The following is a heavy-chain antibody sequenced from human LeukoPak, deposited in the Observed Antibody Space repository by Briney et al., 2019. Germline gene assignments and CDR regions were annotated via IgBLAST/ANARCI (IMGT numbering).Heavy chain of an antibody. D-gene: IGHD6-13*01. V-gene: IGHV3-23*01. Sequence: LPGGSLRLSCAAAGVTFSSYDMRWVRQAPGKGLEWVSAISGSGGSTYYADYVKGRFTISRDNSKNTLYLQMNSLRAEDTAVYYCATYSGLAAAGNFDYWGQGTLVTVSS. CDR1: GVTFSSYD. J-gene: IGHJ4*02. CDR2: ISGSGGST. CDR3: ATYSGLAAAGNFDY.